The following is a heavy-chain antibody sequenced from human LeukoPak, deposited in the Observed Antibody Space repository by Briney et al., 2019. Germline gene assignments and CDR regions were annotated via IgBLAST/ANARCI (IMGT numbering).Heavy chain of an antibody. Sequence: GGSLRLSCAASGFTFSSYAMSWVRQAPGKGLEWVSAISGSGGNTYNADSVRGRFTISRDNSKNTLYLQMSSLGADDTAVYYCAKDALPYYYDSLHDYWGQGTLVTVSS. D-gene: IGHD3-22*01. CDR2: ISGSGGNT. V-gene: IGHV3-23*01. CDR3: AKDALPYYYDSLHDY. J-gene: IGHJ4*02. CDR1: GFTFSSYA.